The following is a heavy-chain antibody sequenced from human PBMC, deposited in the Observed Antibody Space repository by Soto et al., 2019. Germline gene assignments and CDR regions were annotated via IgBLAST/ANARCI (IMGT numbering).Heavy chain of an antibody. D-gene: IGHD3-22*01. J-gene: IGHJ2*01. V-gene: IGHV2-5*01. CDR1: GFSLTTSAVG. CDR2: IYWNNDK. Sequence: QITLKESGTTLVKPTQTLTLTCTFSGFSLTTSAVGVGWIRQPPGKALEWLALIYWNNDKRYIPSLNSRLTITNDNSKNQLVLTMTNMDPVDTSTYYCAHTSTRPYYESSASWYFDLWGRGTLFTVSS. CDR3: AHTSTRPYYESSASWYFDL.